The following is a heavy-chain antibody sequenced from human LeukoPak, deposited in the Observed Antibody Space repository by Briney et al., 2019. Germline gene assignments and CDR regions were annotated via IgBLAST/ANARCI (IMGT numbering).Heavy chain of an antibody. CDR1: GYTFTGYY. CDR2: INPNSGGT. Sequence: ASVKVSCKASGYTFTGYYMHWVRQAPGQGLEWMGWINPNSGGTNYAQKFQGRVTMTRDTSISTAYMELSRLRSDDTAVYYCARDHSPITMVRGVIIGYYWGQGTLGTVSS. V-gene: IGHV1-2*02. J-gene: IGHJ4*02. D-gene: IGHD3-10*01. CDR3: ARDHSPITMVRGVIIGYY.